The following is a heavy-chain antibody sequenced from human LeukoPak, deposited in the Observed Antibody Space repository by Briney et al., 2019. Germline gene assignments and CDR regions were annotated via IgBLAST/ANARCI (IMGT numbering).Heavy chain of an antibody. V-gene: IGHV4-59*01. J-gene: IGHJ3*02. CDR3: ARVRHTMIVDGNAFDI. D-gene: IGHD3-22*01. CDR2: IYYSGST. CDR1: GGSISSYY. Sequence: SETLSLTCTVSGGSISSYYWSWIRQPPGKGLEWIGYIYYSGSTNYNPSLKSRVTISVDTSKNQFSLKLSSVTAADTAVYYCARVRHTMIVDGNAFDIWGQGTMVTVSS.